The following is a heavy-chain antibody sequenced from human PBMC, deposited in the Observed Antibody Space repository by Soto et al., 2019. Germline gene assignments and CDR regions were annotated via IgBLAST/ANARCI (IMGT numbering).Heavy chain of an antibody. CDR2: IYYSGTT. Sequence: SETLSLTCTVSGGSISSGGYYWSWIRQHPGKGLEWIGYIYYSGTTYYNPSLKSRVTISVDTSKNQFSLKLSSVSAEDTALYYCARCSLVVVPAPGFDPWGRGTLVTV. V-gene: IGHV4-31*03. CDR1: GGSISSGGYY. D-gene: IGHD2-2*01. J-gene: IGHJ5*02. CDR3: ARCSLVVVPAPGFDP.